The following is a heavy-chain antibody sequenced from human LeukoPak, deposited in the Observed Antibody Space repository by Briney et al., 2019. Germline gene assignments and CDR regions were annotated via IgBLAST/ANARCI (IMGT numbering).Heavy chain of an antibody. D-gene: IGHD3-3*01. Sequence: SETLSLTCTVSGGSISSYYWSWIRQPPGKGLEWIGYIYYSGSTNYNPSLKSRVTISVDTSKNQFSLKLSSVTAADTAVYYCARVGRNDFWSGYYSYWGQGTLVTVSS. CDR1: GGSISSYY. CDR2: IYYSGST. J-gene: IGHJ4*02. V-gene: IGHV4-59*01. CDR3: ARVGRNDFWSGYYSY.